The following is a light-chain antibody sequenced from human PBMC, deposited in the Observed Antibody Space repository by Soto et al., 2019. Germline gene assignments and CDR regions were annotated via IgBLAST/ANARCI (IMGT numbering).Light chain of an antibody. CDR3: QQVSGYPLS. CDR1: QSISSY. V-gene: IGKV1-9*01. CDR2: AAS. J-gene: IGKJ4*01. Sequence: DTQMTQSPSTLSASVGDRVTITCRASQSISSYLNWYQQKPGKAPKLLIYAASTLQSGVPSRFSGSASGTEFTLTISSLQPEDFATYYCQQVSGYPLSFGGGTKVDI.